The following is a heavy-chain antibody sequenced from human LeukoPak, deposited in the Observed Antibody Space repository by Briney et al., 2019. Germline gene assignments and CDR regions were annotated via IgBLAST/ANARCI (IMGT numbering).Heavy chain of an antibody. D-gene: IGHD3-22*01. J-gene: IGHJ4*02. CDR1: GGSISSSSYY. V-gene: IGHV4-39*07. CDR2: IYYSGST. Sequence: SETLSLTCTVSGGSISSSSYYWGWIRQPPGKGLEWIGSIYYSGSTYYNPSLKSRVTISVDTSKNQFSLKLSSVTAADTAVYYCAREETYYYDSSGYPEAFDYWGQGTPVTVSS. CDR3: AREETYYYDSSGYPEAFDY.